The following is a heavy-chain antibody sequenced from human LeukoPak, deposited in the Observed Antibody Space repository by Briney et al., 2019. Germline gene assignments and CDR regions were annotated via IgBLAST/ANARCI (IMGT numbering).Heavy chain of an antibody. CDR2: INPNSGGT. CDR1: GYTFTGYY. J-gene: IGHJ5*02. D-gene: IGHD2-15*01. Sequence: ASVKVSCKAAGYTFTGYYMFWVRQAPGQGLEWMGRINPNSGGTNYAQKFQGRVTMTRDTSISKAYMELSRLRSDDTAGYYCARGYCSGGSCYSVENWFDPWGQGTLVTVSS. V-gene: IGHV1-2*06. CDR3: ARGYCSGGSCYSVENWFDP.